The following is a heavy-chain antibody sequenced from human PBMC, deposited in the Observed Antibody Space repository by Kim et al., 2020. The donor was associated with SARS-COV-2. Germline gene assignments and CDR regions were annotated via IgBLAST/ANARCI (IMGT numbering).Heavy chain of an antibody. J-gene: IGHJ3*02. CDR2: ISYDGSNK. CDR3: AKDIIAGLKKSAFDI. CDR1: GFTFSSYG. D-gene: IGHD6-13*01. V-gene: IGHV3-30*18. Sequence: GGSPRLSCAASGFTFSSYGMHWVRQAPGKGLEWVAVISYDGSNKYYADSVKGRFTISRDNSKNTLYLQMNSLRAEDTAVYYCAKDIIAGLKKSAFDIWG.